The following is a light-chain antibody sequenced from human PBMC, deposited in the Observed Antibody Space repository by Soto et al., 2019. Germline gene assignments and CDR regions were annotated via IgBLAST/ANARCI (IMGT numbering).Light chain of an antibody. J-gene: IGKJ4*01. CDR3: QQYDSYPLT. Sequence: DVQMTQSPSTLSASVGDRVTITCRASQSINNLLAWYQQKPGKAPKFLIYDVSTLESGVPSRFSGSGSGTEFTLTISSLQPEDFATYYCQQYDSYPLTLGGGTKVDSK. CDR2: DVS. CDR1: QSINNL. V-gene: IGKV1-5*01.